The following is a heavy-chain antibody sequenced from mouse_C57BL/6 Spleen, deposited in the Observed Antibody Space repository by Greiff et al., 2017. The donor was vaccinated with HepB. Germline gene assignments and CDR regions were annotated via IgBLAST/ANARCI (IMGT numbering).Heavy chain of an antibody. CDR1: GFTFSDYG. CDR2: ISSGSSTI. CDR3: ARSYGSAWFAY. V-gene: IGHV5-17*01. J-gene: IGHJ3*01. D-gene: IGHD1-1*01. Sequence: EVQLMESGGGLVKPGGSLKLSCAASGFTFSDYGMHWVRQAPEKGLEWVAYISSGSSTIYYADTVKGRFTISRDKAKNTLFLQMTSLRSEDTAMYYCARSYGSAWFAYWGQGTLVTVSA.